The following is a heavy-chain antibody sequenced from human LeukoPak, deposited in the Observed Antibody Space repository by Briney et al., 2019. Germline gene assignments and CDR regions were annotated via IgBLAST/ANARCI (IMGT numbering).Heavy chain of an antibody. Sequence: SETLSLTCAVSGGSISSGGYSWSWIRQPPGKGLEWIGYIYHSGSTYYNPSLKSRVTISVDRSKNQFSLKLSSVTAADTAVYYCARDHGPTDDAFDIWGQGTMVTASS. CDR2: IYHSGST. J-gene: IGHJ3*02. D-gene: IGHD4/OR15-4a*01. CDR1: GGSISSGGYS. CDR3: ARDHGPTDDAFDI. V-gene: IGHV4-30-2*01.